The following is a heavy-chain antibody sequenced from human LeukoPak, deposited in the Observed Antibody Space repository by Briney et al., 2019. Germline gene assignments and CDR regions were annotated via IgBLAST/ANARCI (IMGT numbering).Heavy chain of an antibody. D-gene: IGHD3-3*01. CDR2: IYHSGST. Sequence: KPSETLSLTCTVSGYSISSGYYWGWIRQPPGKGLEWIGSIYHSGSTYYNPSLKSRVTISVDTSKNQFSLKLSSVTAADTAVYYCARQGLLRFLEWFVKVDHWGQGTLVTVSS. CDR1: GYSISSGYY. J-gene: IGHJ4*02. CDR3: ARQGLLRFLEWFVKVDH. V-gene: IGHV4-38-2*02.